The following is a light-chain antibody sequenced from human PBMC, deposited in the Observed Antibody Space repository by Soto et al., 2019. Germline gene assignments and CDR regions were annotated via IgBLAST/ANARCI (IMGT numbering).Light chain of an antibody. CDR2: GAS. Sequence: EIVMTHSPTTLSVSPGEGATLSCRASQSLSSNLAWYQQKPGQSPRLLIYGASTRASGIPARFSGSGSGTEFTLTISSLESEDFAVYYCQQYNYWPLYTFGQGTKLEIK. J-gene: IGKJ2*01. V-gene: IGKV3-15*01. CDR1: QSLSSN. CDR3: QQYNYWPLYT.